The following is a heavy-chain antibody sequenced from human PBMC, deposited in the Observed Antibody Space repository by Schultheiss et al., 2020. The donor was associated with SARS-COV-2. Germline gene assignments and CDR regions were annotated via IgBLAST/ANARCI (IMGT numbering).Heavy chain of an antibody. V-gene: IGHV1-24*01. Sequence: ASVKVSCKVSGYTLTELSMHWVRQAPGRGLEWMGGFDPEADYTIYAQRFQGRVSMTEDTSTDTAYMELSSLRSEDTAVYYCATDLVGTGTPLDYWGQGTLVTVSS. CDR2: FDPEADYT. D-gene: IGHD1-7*01. J-gene: IGHJ4*02. CDR1: GYTLTELS. CDR3: ATDLVGTGTPLDY.